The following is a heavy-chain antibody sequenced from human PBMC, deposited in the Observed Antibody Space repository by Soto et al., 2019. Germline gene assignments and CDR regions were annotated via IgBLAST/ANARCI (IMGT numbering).Heavy chain of an antibody. CDR1: GFTFDDYT. J-gene: IGHJ4*02. V-gene: IGHV3-43*01. Sequence: EVQLVESGGVVVQPGGSLRLSCAASGFTFDDYTMHWVRQAPGKGLEWVSLINWDADTTHYADSVKGRFTIPRDNTKNPLYLQMNSLRTEASALYYCAKEYASRRDPFFHYGGQGTLVTASS. D-gene: IGHD2-2*01. CDR3: AKEYASRRDPFFHY. CDR2: INWDADTT.